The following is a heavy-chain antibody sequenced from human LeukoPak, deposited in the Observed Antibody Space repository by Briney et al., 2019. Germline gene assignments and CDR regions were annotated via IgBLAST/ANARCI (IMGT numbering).Heavy chain of an antibody. CDR1: GGSFSGYY. Sequence: SETLSLTCAVYGGSFSGYYWSWIRQPPGKGLEWIGGINHSGSTNYNPSLKSRVTISVDTFKNQFSLKLSSVTAADTAVYYCARVTRYSSSWYDYWGQGTLVTVSS. CDR3: ARVTRYSSSWYDY. J-gene: IGHJ4*02. V-gene: IGHV4-34*01. D-gene: IGHD6-13*01. CDR2: INHSGST.